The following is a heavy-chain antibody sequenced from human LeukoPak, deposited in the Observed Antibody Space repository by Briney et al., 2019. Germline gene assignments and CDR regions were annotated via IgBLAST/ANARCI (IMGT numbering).Heavy chain of an antibody. CDR2: ISYDGSNK. D-gene: IGHD3-3*01. Sequence: GGSLRLSCAASGFTFSSYGMHWVRQAPGKGLEWVAVISYDGSNKYYADSVKGRFTISRDNSKNTLYLQMNSLRAEDTAVYYCAKGNGLDSRRYYDFWSGYYHRGGVYYYGMDVWGQGTTVTVSS. V-gene: IGHV3-30*18. CDR3: AKGNGLDSRRYYDFWSGYYHRGGVYYYGMDV. CDR1: GFTFSSYG. J-gene: IGHJ6*02.